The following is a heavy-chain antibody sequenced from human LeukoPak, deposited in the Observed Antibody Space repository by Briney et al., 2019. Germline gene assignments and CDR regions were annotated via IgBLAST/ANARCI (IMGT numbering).Heavy chain of an antibody. CDR1: GFTFSSSW. Sequence: GGSLRLSCAASGFTFSSSWMSWVRQAPGKGLEWVANIKQDGSERYYVDSVKGRFTISRDNAKNSLYLQMNSLRAEDTAVYFCARVVPPLYYFDYWGQGTLVTVSS. V-gene: IGHV3-7*01. CDR3: ARVVPPLYYFDY. CDR2: IKQDGSER. J-gene: IGHJ4*02. D-gene: IGHD3-10*01.